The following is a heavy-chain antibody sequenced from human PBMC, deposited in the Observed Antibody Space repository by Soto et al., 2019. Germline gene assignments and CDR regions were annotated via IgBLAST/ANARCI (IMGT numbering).Heavy chain of an antibody. CDR3: ARVERGTATTVVDAFDI. CDR1: GVSVSSSSNYY. V-gene: IGHV4-34*01. CDR2: MSHSGGT. D-gene: IGHD1-1*01. Sequence: QVQLQQWGAGLLKPSETLSLTCAVYGVSVSSSSNYYWSWIRQPPGKGLEWIGEMSHSGGTHFNPPLKRRVTISVDTSNNQFSLKMSSVTAADTALYYCARVERGTATTVVDAFDIWGPGTMVTVSS. J-gene: IGHJ3*02.